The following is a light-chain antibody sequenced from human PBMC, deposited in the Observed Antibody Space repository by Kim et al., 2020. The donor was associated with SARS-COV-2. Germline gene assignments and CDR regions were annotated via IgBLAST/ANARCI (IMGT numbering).Light chain of an antibody. CDR3: QESYITSALS. V-gene: IGKV1-39*01. CDR2: AAS. Sequence: VGETVTITCRTSQTVNIYLNWYQQKPGKAPELLIYAASTLQSGVPSRFSGSGFGTDFTLTINSLQPEDFATYYCQESYITSALSFGGGTKVDIK. J-gene: IGKJ4*01. CDR1: QTVNIY.